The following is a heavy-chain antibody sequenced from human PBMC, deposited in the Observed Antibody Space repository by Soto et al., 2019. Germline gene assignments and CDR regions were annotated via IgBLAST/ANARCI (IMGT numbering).Heavy chain of an antibody. CDR1: GYTFTSYG. CDR2: ISAYNGNT. V-gene: IGHV1-18*04. Sequence: GASVKVSCKASGYTFTSYGISWVRQAPGQGLEWMGWISAYNGNTNYAQKLQGRVTMTTDTSTSTAYMELRSLRSDDTAVYYCARDRGVLGIVVVPAAIVPWFDPWGQGTLVTVSS. CDR3: ARDRGVLGIVVVPAAIVPWFDP. D-gene: IGHD2-2*03. J-gene: IGHJ5*02.